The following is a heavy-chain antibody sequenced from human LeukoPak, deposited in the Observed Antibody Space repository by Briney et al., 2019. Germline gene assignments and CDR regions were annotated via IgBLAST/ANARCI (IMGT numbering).Heavy chain of an antibody. D-gene: IGHD6-13*01. CDR1: GFAINTNY. Sequence: GGSLRLSCVASGFAINTNYMNWVRQAPGKELEWVSITYFGGTTYYADSVKGRFTISRDNSKNTLYLQMNSLRAEDTAVYYCARGPGYSSSWFEYFQHWGQGTLVTVSS. V-gene: IGHV3-53*05. CDR3: ARGPGYSSSWFEYFQH. J-gene: IGHJ1*01. CDR2: TYFGGTT.